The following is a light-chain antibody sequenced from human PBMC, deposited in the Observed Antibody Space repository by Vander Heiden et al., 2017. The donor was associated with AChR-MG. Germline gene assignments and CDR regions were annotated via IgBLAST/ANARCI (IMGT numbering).Light chain of an antibody. J-gene: IGLJ3*02. CDR2: EVN. Sequence: QSALTQPPSASGSPGQSVTISCTGTNNDIGFSNYVSWNQQHPGKAPKLMIYEVNGRPSGVPDRFSGSKSGNTASLTVSGLQVEDEADYYCSSYAGSNNLFGGGTKLTVL. CDR3: SSYAGSNNL. CDR1: NNDIGFSNY. V-gene: IGLV2-8*01.